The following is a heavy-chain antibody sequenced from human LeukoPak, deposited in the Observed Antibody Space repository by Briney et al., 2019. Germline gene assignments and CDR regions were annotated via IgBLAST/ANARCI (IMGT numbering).Heavy chain of an antibody. CDR3: ARSGGSGTYYDGSFDY. Sequence: PSETLSLTCAVSGYSISSGYYWGWIRQPPGKGLEWIGSIYHSGNTYYNPSLKSRVTMSVDTSKNQFSLKLYSVTAADTAVYYCARSGGSGTYYDGSFDYWGQGTLVTVSS. D-gene: IGHD1-26*01. V-gene: IGHV4-38-2*01. CDR1: GYSISSGYY. J-gene: IGHJ4*02. CDR2: IYHSGNT.